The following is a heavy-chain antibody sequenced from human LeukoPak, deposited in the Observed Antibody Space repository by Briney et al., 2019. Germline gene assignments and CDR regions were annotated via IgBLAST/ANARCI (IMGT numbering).Heavy chain of an antibody. CDR1: GGTFSSYA. Sequence: SVKFSCKASGGTFSSYAISWVRQAPGQGLEWMGGIIPILGTANYAQKFQGRVTITADESTSTAYMELSSLRSEDTAVYYCARDYDFYCSGGGCYSPRLSDYWGQGTLVTVSS. CDR3: ARDYDFYCSGGGCYSPRLSDY. J-gene: IGHJ4*02. D-gene: IGHD2-15*01. V-gene: IGHV1-69*13. CDR2: IIPILGTA.